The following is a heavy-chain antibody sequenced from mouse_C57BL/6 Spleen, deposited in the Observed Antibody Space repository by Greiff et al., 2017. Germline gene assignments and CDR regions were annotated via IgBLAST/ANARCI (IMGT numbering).Heavy chain of an antibody. CDR2: INPSNGGT. CDR1: GYTFTSYW. J-gene: IGHJ4*01. V-gene: IGHV1-53*01. Sequence: VQLQQPGTELVKPGASVKLSCKASGYTFTSYWMHWVKQRPGQGLEWIGNINPSNGGTNYNEKFKSKATLTVDKSSSTAYMQLSSLTSEDSAVYYCAREGLLLRTIRCAMDYWGQGTSVTVSS. D-gene: IGHD1-1*01. CDR3: AREGLLLRTIRCAMDY.